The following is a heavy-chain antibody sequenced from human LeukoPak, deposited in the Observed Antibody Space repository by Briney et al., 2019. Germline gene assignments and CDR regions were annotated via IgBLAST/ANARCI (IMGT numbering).Heavy chain of an antibody. CDR3: ARGTD. CDR1: GFTFSSYA. V-gene: IGHV3-64*01. Sequence: GGSLRLSCAASGFTFSSYAMHWVRQAPGKGLEYASAISSNGGSTYYANSVKGRFTISRDNSKNTLYLQMGSLRAEDMAVYYCARGTDWGQGTLVTVSS. CDR2: ISSNGGST. J-gene: IGHJ4*02.